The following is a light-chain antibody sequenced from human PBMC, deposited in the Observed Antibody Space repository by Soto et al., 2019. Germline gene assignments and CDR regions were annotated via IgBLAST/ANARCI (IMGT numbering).Light chain of an antibody. CDR2: KAS. CDR1: QSISSW. V-gene: IGKV1-5*03. J-gene: IGKJ1*01. CDR3: QQYNSYSWT. Sequence: DIQMTQSPSTLSASVGDRVTITCRASQSISSWLAWCQQKPGKAPKLLIYKASSLESGAPSRFSGSGSGTEFTLTISSLQPDDFATYYCQQYNSYSWTFGQGTKVEIK.